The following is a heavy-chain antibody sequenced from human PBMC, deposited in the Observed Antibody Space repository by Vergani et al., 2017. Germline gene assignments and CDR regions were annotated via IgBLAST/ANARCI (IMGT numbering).Heavy chain of an antibody. Sequence: QVQLVESGGGVVQPGGSLRLSCAASGFTFSSYGMHWVRQAPGKGLEWVAFIRYDGSNKYYADSVKGRFTIPRDNSKNTLYLQMNSLRAEDTAIYFCVNGYYYDQSGLASFDYWGQGTLVTVSS. J-gene: IGHJ4*02. CDR1: GFTFSSYG. D-gene: IGHD3-22*01. CDR2: IRYDGSNK. V-gene: IGHV3-30*02. CDR3: VNGYYYDQSGLASFDY.